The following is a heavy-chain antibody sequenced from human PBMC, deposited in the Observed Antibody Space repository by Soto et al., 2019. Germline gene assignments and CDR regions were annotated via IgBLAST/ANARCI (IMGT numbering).Heavy chain of an antibody. CDR3: ARVLLRYFDW. CDR2: INHGGST. CDR1: GGSFSDYY. J-gene: IGHJ4*02. D-gene: IGHD3-9*01. V-gene: IGHV4-34*01. Sequence: SETLSLTCAVYGGSFSDYYWSWIRQPPGKGLEWIGEINHGGSTNYNPSLKSRVTISVDTSKNQFSLKLSFVTAADTAVYYCARVLLRYFDWWGQGTLVTVSS.